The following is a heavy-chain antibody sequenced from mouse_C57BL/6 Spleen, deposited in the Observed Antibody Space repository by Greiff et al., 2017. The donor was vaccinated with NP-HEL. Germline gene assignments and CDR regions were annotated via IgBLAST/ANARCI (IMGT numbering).Heavy chain of an antibody. J-gene: IGHJ2*01. D-gene: IGHD2-3*01. V-gene: IGHV1-55*01. Sequence: QVHAKQSGAELVKPGASVKMSCKASGYTFTSYWITWVKQRPGQGLEWIGDIYPGSGSTNYNEKFKSKATLTVDTSSSTAYMQLSSLTSEDSAVYYCASEGHNYDGYYDYWGQGTTLTVSS. CDR1: GYTFTSYW. CDR2: IYPGSGST. CDR3: ASEGHNYDGYYDY.